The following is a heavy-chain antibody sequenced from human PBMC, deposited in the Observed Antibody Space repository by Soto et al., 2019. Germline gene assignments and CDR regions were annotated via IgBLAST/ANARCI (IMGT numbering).Heavy chain of an antibody. CDR1: GGSFSGYY. D-gene: IGHD2-15*01. CDR2: INHSGST. V-gene: IGHV4-34*01. CDR3: ATDRYCSGGSCYEDGFDY. Sequence: QVQLQQWGAGLLKPSETLSLTCAVYGGSFSGYYWSWIRQPPGKGLEWIGEINHSGSTNYNPSLKRRVTISVDTSKNQVSLKLSSVTAADTAVFYCATDRYCSGGSCYEDGFDYWGQGTLVTVSS. J-gene: IGHJ4*02.